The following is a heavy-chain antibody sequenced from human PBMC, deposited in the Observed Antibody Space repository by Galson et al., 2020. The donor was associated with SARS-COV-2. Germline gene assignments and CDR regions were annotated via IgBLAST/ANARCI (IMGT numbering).Heavy chain of an antibody. J-gene: IGHJ3*02. Sequence: GGSLRLSCSASGFTFSRYAMHWVRQAPGKGLEYVSAISSNGGSTYYADSVKGRFTISRDNSKNTLYLQMSSLRAEDTAVYYCVRFLEWVPDAFDIWGQGTMVTVSS. CDR2: ISSNGGST. D-gene: IGHD3-3*01. V-gene: IGHV3-64D*06. CDR1: GFTFSRYA. CDR3: VRFLEWVPDAFDI.